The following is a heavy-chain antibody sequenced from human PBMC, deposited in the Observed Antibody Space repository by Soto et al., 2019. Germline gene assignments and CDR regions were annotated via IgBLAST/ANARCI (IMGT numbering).Heavy chain of an antibody. CDR3: AKAGPGFWSGYQVYYYYGMDV. J-gene: IGHJ6*02. D-gene: IGHD3-3*01. Sequence: GGSLRLSCAASTVSLSISTMHWVRQAPGKGLEWVAVVSYSGNNQYYADSVKGRFTFSRDNSENTLYLQMNSLRVEDTAVYYCAKAGPGFWSGYQVYYYYGMDVWGQGTTVTVSS. V-gene: IGHV3-30-3*01. CDR1: TVSLSIST. CDR2: VSYSGNNQ.